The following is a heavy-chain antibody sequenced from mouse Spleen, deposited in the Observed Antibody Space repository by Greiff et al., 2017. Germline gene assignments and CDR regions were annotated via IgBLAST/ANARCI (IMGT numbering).Heavy chain of an antibody. CDR3: ARGPIYYYGSSLYFDY. V-gene: IGHV1-64*01. CDR1: GYTFTSYW. D-gene: IGHD1-1*01. CDR2: IHPNSGST. Sequence: QVQLQQSGAELVKPGASVKLSCKASGYTFTSYWMHWVKQRPGQGLEWIGMIHPNSGSTNYTEKFKSKATLTVDKSSSTAYMQLSSLTSEDSAVYYCARGPIYYYGSSLYFDYWGQGTTLTVSS. J-gene: IGHJ2*01.